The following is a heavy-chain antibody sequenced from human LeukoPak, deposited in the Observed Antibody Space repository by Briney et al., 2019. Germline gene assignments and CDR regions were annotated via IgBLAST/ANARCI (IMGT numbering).Heavy chain of an antibody. D-gene: IGHD6-13*01. CDR2: VKHSGST. V-gene: IGHV4-34*01. Sequence: SETLSLTSAVYGGSFSDYYWSWIRQTPGEGLQWIGGVKHSGSTDYNPSLKSRVTMSVDTSKNQFSLKLSSVTAADTAVYYCACIAAAGTSTSPDYWGQGTLVTVSS. CDR3: ACIAAAGTSTSPDY. CDR1: GGSFSDYY. J-gene: IGHJ4*02.